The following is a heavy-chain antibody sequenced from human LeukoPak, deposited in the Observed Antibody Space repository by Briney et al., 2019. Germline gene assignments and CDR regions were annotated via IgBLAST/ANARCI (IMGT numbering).Heavy chain of an antibody. CDR2: IYYNGHT. D-gene: IGHD1/OR15-1a*01. CDR1: GGSIATYY. Sequence: PSETLSLTCTVSGGSIATYYWSWIRQPPGKGLEWIGYIYYNGHTDYNPPLKSRVTISVHTSKNQFSLKLSSVTAADTAVYYCARDRHWTNDWVFDYWGQGTLVTVSS. J-gene: IGHJ4*02. CDR3: ARDRHWTNDWVFDY. V-gene: IGHV4-59*01.